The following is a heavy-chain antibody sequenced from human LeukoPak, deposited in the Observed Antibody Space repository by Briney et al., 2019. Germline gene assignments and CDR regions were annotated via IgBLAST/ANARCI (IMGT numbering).Heavy chain of an antibody. CDR1: GGSISSYY. V-gene: IGHV4-59*08. Sequence: SETLSLTCTVSGGSISSYYWSWIRQPPGKGLEWIGYIYYSGSTNYNPSLKSRVTISVDTSKNQFSLKLSSVTAADTAVYYCATLDYGDGNWFDPWGQGTLVTVSS. CDR3: ATLDYGDGNWFDP. CDR2: IYYSGST. D-gene: IGHD4-17*01. J-gene: IGHJ5*02.